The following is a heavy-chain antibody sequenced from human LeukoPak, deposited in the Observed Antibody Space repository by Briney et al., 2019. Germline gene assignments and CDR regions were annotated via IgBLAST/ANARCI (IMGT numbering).Heavy chain of an antibody. J-gene: IGHJ4*02. CDR1: GFTFSSYG. CDR3: AKDGSPWVVITSAPDY. CDR2: ISYDGSNK. Sequence: PGRSLRLSCAASGFTFSSYGMHWVRQAPGKGLEWVAVISYDGSNKYYADSVKGRFTISRDNSKNTLYLQMNSLRAEDTAVYYCAKDGSPWVVITSAPDYWGQGTLVTVSS. V-gene: IGHV3-30*18. D-gene: IGHD3-22*01.